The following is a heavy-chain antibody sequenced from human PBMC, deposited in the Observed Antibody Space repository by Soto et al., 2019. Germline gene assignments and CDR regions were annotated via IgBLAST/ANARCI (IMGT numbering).Heavy chain of an antibody. D-gene: IGHD3-16*01. Sequence: QVQLQQWGAGLLKPSETLSLTCAVYGGSLSGYYWSWVRQSPGKGLEWIGEINDSGSTNFNPSHESQVTISRDTSKEQFYPQLTYLTAADTAVYYCARGMGLGFGEQSALGYWGQGTLVIVSS. CDR1: GGSLSGYY. CDR2: INDSGST. CDR3: ARGMGLGFGEQSALGY. V-gene: IGHV4-34*01. J-gene: IGHJ4*02.